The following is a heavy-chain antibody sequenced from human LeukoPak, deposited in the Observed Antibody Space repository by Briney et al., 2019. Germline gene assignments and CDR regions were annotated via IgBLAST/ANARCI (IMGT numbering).Heavy chain of an antibody. J-gene: IGHJ6*03. CDR2: IWTSGST. V-gene: IGHV4-61*02. D-gene: IGHD5-18*01. Sequence: SETLSLTCTVSGGSISSGSYYWSWIRQPAGKGLEWIGRIWTSGSTNYSPSLRSRVTISLDTSKNQFSLKLTSVTAADTAVYYCARTTEGGYTYNYFYYYYMDVWGKGTTVTVSS. CDR3: ARTTEGGYTYNYFYYYYMDV. CDR1: GGSISSGSYY.